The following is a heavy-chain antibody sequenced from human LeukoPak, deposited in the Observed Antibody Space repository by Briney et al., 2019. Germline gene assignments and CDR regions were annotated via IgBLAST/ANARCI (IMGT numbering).Heavy chain of an antibody. CDR1: GYSFSNYW. Sequence: GESLKISCQGSGYSFSNYWIGWVRQMPGKGLEWMGIIYPPDSNTRYSPSFQGQVTISADKSISTAYLQWSSLKASDTAIYYCARRRAVAGYYYFDYWGQGTLVTVSS. D-gene: IGHD6-19*01. CDR2: IYPPDSNT. V-gene: IGHV5-51*01. CDR3: ARRRAVAGYYYFDY. J-gene: IGHJ4*02.